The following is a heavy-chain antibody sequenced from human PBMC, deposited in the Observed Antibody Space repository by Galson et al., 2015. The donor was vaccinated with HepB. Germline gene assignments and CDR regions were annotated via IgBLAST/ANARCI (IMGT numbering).Heavy chain of an antibody. CDR3: AKADQLLVDVGPFSFDI. J-gene: IGHJ3*02. V-gene: IGHV3-9*01. CDR1: GFTFDDYA. Sequence: SLRLSCAASGFTFDDYAMHWVRQAPGKGLEWVSGISWNSGSIGYADSVKGRFTISRDNAKNSLYLQMNSLRAEDTALYYCAKADQLLVDVGPFSFDIWGQGTMVTVSS. D-gene: IGHD2-2*01. CDR2: ISWNSGSI.